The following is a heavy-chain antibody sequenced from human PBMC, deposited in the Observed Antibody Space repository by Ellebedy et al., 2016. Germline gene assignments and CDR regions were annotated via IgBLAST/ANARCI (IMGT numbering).Heavy chain of an antibody. J-gene: IGHJ4*02. CDR2: IDTDVSRT. CDR3: ARGLLGLGDY. D-gene: IGHD3-16*01. Sequence: GGSLRLSCAASGFTLSSYWMHWVRQAPGKGLVWVARIDTDVSRTNYAGSVMGRFTISRDNAKNTLYLQMNSLRFEDTAVYYCARGLLGLGDYWGQGTLVTVSS. CDR1: GFTLSSYW. V-gene: IGHV3-74*01.